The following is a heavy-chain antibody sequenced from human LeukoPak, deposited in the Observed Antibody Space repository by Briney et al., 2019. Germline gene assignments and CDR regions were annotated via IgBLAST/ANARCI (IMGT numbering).Heavy chain of an antibody. Sequence: GGSLRLSCAASGFTFSCYAMHWVRQAPGKGLEWVAVISYDGTNKYYADSVKGRFTISRDNSKNTLYLQMNRLRAEDTAVYYCARDSYGMDVWGQGTTVTVSS. CDR1: GFTFSCYA. J-gene: IGHJ6*02. CDR2: ISYDGTNK. CDR3: ARDSYGMDV. V-gene: IGHV3-30-3*01.